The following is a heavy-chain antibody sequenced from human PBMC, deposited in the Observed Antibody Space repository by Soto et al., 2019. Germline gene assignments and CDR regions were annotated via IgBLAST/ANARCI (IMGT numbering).Heavy chain of an antibody. V-gene: IGHV3-30-3*01. J-gene: IGHJ6*02. CDR1: GFTFSSYA. D-gene: IGHD6-6*01. Sequence: PGGSLRLSCAASGFTFSSYAMHWVRQAPGKGLEWVAVISYDGSNKYYADSVKGRFTISRDNSKNTLYLQMNSLRAEDTAVYYCASSSSHAYDYYYGMDVWGQGTTVTVSS. CDR2: ISYDGSNK. CDR3: ASSSSHAYDYYYGMDV.